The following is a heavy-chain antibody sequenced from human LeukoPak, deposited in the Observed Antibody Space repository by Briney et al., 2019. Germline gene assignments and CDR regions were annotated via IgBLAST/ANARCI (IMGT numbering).Heavy chain of an antibody. CDR3: AKVGYGTFSAFDI. CDR1: GLTFSVHE. CDR2: ISSSGTIM. J-gene: IGHJ3*02. V-gene: IGHV3-48*03. D-gene: IGHD6-13*01. Sequence: PGGSLRLSCAASGLTFSVHEMNWVRQAPGKGLEWTSYISSSGTIMHYADSVKGRFTISRDNAKNSLYLHMNSLRAEDTAVYYCAKVGYGTFSAFDIWGQGTMVTVSS.